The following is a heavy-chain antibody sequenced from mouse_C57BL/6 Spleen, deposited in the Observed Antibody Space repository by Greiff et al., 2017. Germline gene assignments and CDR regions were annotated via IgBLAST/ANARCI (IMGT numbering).Heavy chain of an antibody. D-gene: IGHD2-3*01. CDR3: ARNGYYSDFDD. Sequence: QVQLQQSGPELVKPGASVKISCKASGYAFSSSWMNWVKQRPGKGLEWIGRIYPGDGDTNYNGKFKGKATLTADKSSSTAYMQLSSLTSEDSAVYFCARNGYYSDFDDWGQGTTLTVSS. J-gene: IGHJ2*01. V-gene: IGHV1-82*01. CDR2: IYPGDGDT. CDR1: GYAFSSSW.